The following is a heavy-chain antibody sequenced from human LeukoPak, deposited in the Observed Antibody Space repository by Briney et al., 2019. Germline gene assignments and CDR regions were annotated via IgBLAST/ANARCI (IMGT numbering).Heavy chain of an antibody. V-gene: IGHV3-66*01. CDR2: IYSGGST. Sequence: GGSLRLSCAASGLTVSSNYMSWVRQAPGKGLEWVSVIYSGGSTYYADSVKGRFTISRDNSKNTLYLQMNSLRAEDTAVYYCARDRFYCSSTSCYAGYYGMDVWGQGTTVTVSS. D-gene: IGHD2-2*01. J-gene: IGHJ6*02. CDR3: ARDRFYCSSTSCYAGYYGMDV. CDR1: GLTVSSNY.